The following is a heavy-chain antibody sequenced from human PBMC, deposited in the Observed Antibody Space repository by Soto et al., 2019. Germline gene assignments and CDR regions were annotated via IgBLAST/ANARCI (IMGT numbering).Heavy chain of an antibody. D-gene: IGHD2-15*01. V-gene: IGHV4-4*07. CDR1: VGSSSSYY. J-gene: IGHJ6*02. Sequence: SETLSITCTVSVGSSSSYYWSWIRQPAGKGLEWIGRIYTSGNTNYNPSLKSRVTMSVDTSKNQFSLKLSSVTAADTAVYYCAREEVGYCSGGRCYYYVMDVWGQGTTVTVS. CDR2: IYTSGNT. CDR3: AREEVGYCSGGRCYYYVMDV.